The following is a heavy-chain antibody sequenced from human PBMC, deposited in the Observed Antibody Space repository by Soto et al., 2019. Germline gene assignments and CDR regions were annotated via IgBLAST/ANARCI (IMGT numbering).Heavy chain of an antibody. D-gene: IGHD3-10*01. CDR2: IYWDDDK. CDR1: GFSLSTSGVG. Sequence: QITLKESGPTLVKPTQTLTLTCTFSGFSLSTSGVGVGWIRQPPGKALEWLALIYWDDDKRYSPSLKSRLTITKDTSKNQVVLTTTNMDPVDTATYYCAHSVMVRGVIIPYYFDYWGQGTLVTVSS. J-gene: IGHJ4*02. V-gene: IGHV2-5*02. CDR3: AHSVMVRGVIIPYYFDY.